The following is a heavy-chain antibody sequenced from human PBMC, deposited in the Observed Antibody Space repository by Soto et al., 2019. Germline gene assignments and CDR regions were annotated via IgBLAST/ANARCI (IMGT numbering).Heavy chain of an antibody. J-gene: IGHJ6*02. CDR1: GGTFSSYA. CDR2: IIPIFGTA. D-gene: IGHD2-2*02. Sequence: QVQLVQSGAEVKKPGSSVKVSCTASGGTFSSYAISWVRQAPGQGLEWMGGIIPIFGTANYAQKFQGRVTITADKSTSTDYMELRSLRPEDTALYYCARAGNIGVVQAAIYSYGMDVWGQGTTVTVSS. V-gene: IGHV1-69*06. CDR3: ARAGNIGVVQAAIYSYGMDV.